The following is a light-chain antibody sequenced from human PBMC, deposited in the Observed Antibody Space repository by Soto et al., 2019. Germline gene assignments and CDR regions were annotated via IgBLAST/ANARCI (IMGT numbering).Light chain of an antibody. Sequence: DIQMTQSPSSLSASVRDRVTITCRASQSISSYLNWYQQKPGKAPKLLIYAASSLQSGVPSRFSGSGSGTDFTLTISSLQPEDVTTYYCQQSYRTPWTFGQGTKVEIK. CDR2: AAS. J-gene: IGKJ1*01. CDR3: QQSYRTPWT. V-gene: IGKV1-39*01. CDR1: QSISSY.